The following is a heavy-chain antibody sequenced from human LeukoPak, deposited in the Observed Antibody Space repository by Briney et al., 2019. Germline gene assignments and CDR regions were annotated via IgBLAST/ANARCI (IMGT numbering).Heavy chain of an antibody. J-gene: IGHJ4*02. CDR3: ASVYGSTSWDY. V-gene: IGHV5-51*01. CDR1: GYSFTTYW. D-gene: IGHD6-13*01. CDR2: IFPADSDT. Sequence: GESLKISCRASGYSFTTYWIGWVRQMPGKGLEWMGVIFPADSDTRYSPSFQGQVTISADKSISTAYLQWSSLKASDTAMYYCASVYGSTSWDYWGQGTLVTVSS.